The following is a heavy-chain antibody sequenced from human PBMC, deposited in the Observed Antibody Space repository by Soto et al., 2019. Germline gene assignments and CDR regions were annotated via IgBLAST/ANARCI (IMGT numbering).Heavy chain of an antibody. D-gene: IGHD4-17*01. CDR2: INPNSGGT. V-gene: IGHV1-2*04. Sequence: ASVKVSCKASGYTFTGYYMHWVRQAPGQGLEWMGWINPNSGGTNYAQKFQGWVTMTRDTSISTAYMELSRLRSDDTAVYYCARDSAVRGRNDALDIWGQGTMVTVSS. J-gene: IGHJ3*02. CDR1: GYTFTGYY. CDR3: ARDSAVRGRNDALDI.